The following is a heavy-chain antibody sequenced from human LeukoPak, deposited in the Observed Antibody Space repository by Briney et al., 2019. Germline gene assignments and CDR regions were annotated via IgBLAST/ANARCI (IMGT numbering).Heavy chain of an antibody. Sequence: PGGSLRLSCAASGFTFSDYYMSWIRQAPEKGLVWISYISSSSSYTNYADSVKGRFTISRDNAKKSLYLQMNSLRAEDTAVYYCARGRRPFDFWGQGTLVTVSS. CDR1: GFTFSDYY. CDR3: ARGRRPFDF. CDR2: ISSSSSYT. V-gene: IGHV3-11*06. J-gene: IGHJ4*02.